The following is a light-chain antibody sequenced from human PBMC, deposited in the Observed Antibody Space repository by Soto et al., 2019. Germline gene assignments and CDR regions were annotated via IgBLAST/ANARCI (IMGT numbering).Light chain of an antibody. Sequence: DSQMTQSPYTLSASVGDRVTITCRARQSITDWLAWYQQKPGKAPKFLIYKASNLEGGVPSRFSGSGSGTEFALPISSVQPDDFATYYCQYWDDYSWTFGQGTKVEIK. J-gene: IGKJ1*01. V-gene: IGKV1-5*03. CDR2: KAS. CDR3: QYWDDYSWT. CDR1: QSITDW.